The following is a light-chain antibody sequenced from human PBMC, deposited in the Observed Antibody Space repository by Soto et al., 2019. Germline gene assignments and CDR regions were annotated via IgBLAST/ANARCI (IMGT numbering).Light chain of an antibody. CDR3: CSYTTSSTRV. CDR2: EVS. V-gene: IGLV2-14*03. Sequence: QAALTQPASVCGSPGQSITISCTGTSSDVGAYDFVSWYQQHPDKAPKLMIYEVSNRPSGVSHRFSGSKSVNTATLTISGLQAEDEADYYCCSYTTSSTRVFGTGTKLTVL. CDR1: SSDVGAYDF. J-gene: IGLJ1*01.